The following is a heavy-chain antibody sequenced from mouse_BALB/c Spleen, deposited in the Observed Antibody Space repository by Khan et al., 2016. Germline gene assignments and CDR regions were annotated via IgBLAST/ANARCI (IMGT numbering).Heavy chain of an antibody. CDR2: INTNTGEP. J-gene: IGHJ2*01. V-gene: IGHV9-3*02. D-gene: IGHD2-3*01. CDR1: GYTFTNYG. CDR3: ASDGTTYYFDY. Sequence: QIQLVQSGPVLKKPGETVKISCKASGYTFTNYGINWVKQAPGKGLKWMGWINTNTGEPTYAEEFKGRFSISLETSTSTAYLQINSLKNEDTATYFCASDGTTYYFDYGGQGTTLTVSS.